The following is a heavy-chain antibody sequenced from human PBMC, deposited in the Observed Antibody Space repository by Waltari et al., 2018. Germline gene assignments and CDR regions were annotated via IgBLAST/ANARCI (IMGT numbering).Heavy chain of an antibody. CDR2: INPSGGST. V-gene: IGHV1-46*01. CDR3: ARDQPESDKYGDLDY. CDR1: GYTFTSYY. D-gene: IGHD4-17*01. Sequence: QVQLVQSGAEVKKPGASVKVSCKASGYTFTSYYMHWVRQAPGQGLEWMGIINPSGGSTSHAQKFKGRVTMTRDTSTTTVYMELSSLRSEDTAVYYYARDQPESDKYGDLDYWGQGTLVTVSS. J-gene: IGHJ4*02.